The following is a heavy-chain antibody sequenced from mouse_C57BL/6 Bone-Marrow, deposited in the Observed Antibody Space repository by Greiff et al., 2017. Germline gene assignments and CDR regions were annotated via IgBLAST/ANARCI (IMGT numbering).Heavy chain of an antibody. CDR3: ARIYYDYDVEFAY. V-gene: IGHV5-4*01. CDR1: GFTFSSYA. J-gene: IGHJ3*01. D-gene: IGHD2-4*01. CDR2: ISDGGSYT. Sequence: EVHLVESGGGLVKPGGSLKLSCAASGFTFSSYAMSWVRQTPEKRLEWVATISDGGSYTYYPDNVKGRFTISRDNAKNNLYLQMSHLKSEDTAMYYCARIYYDYDVEFAYWGQGTLVTVSA.